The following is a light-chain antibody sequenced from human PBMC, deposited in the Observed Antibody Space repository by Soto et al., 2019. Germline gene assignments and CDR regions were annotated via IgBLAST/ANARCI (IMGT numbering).Light chain of an antibody. J-gene: IGKJ5*01. Sequence: EIVLTQSPVTLSLSPGERSTLSFMASQSVTSSYLAWYQQKPGQAPSLLIYDASNRATGIPARFSGSGSATDFTLTISSLEPADFAVYYCQHRSIWPVSFGQGTRLEIK. CDR2: DAS. V-gene: IGKV3-11*01. CDR3: QHRSIWPVS. CDR1: QSVTSSY.